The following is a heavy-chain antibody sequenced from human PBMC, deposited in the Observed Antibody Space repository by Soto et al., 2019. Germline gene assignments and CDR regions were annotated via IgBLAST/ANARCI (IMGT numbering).Heavy chain of an antibody. CDR2: ISGRGDHR. Sequence: EMQLLESGGGLGQPGGSLRLSCVASPITVYNFAAMIWVRQTPERGLEWVSTISGRGDHRYYADSVKGRFTISRDNSKNRLYLQRDGLRVDDTAVYYCAKDRALENQTPYGMDVWGQGTTVTV. D-gene: IGHD2-2*01. CDR1: PITVYNFAA. J-gene: IGHJ6*02. CDR3: AKDRALENQTPYGMDV. V-gene: IGHV3-23*01.